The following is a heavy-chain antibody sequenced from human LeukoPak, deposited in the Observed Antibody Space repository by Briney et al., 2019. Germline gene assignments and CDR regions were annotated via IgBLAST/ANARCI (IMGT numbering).Heavy chain of an antibody. CDR3: AHRRLYRSSWGTFDS. V-gene: IGHV2-5*02. CDR2: IYWDDDK. J-gene: IGHJ4*02. D-gene: IGHD6-13*01. CDR1: GFSLSTSGVG. Sequence: SGPTLVKPTQTLTLTCTFSGFSLSTSGVGVGWIRQPPGKALEWLALIYWDDDKRYSPSLKSRLTITKDTSKNQVVLTMTNMDPVDTATYYCAHRRLYRSSWGTFDSWGQGTLVTVSS.